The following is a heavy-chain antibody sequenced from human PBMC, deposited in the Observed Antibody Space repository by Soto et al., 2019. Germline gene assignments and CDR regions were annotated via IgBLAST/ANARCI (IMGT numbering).Heavy chain of an antibody. V-gene: IGHV5-51*01. CDR3: CSFSIPGTTLHAFDI. J-gene: IGHJ3*02. Sequence: GESLKISCKTSGFNFATHWIAWVRQMPGKGLEWMGIVQPGKSDIRYSPSFQGQVTISADESITTAYLQWNSLKASDTAIYYCCSFSIPGTTLHAFDIWGRGTMVTVSS. CDR2: VQPGKSDI. CDR1: GFNFATHW. D-gene: IGHD1-20*01.